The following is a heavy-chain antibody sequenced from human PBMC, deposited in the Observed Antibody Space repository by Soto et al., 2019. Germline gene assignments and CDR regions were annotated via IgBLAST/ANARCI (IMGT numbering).Heavy chain of an antibody. V-gene: IGHV4-59*01. D-gene: IGHD3-9*01. CDR3: ARGMAEEQIFYYFDY. CDR1: GGSISSYY. CDR2: IYYSGST. J-gene: IGHJ4*02. Sequence: SETLSLTWTVSGGSISSYYWSWIRQPPGKGLEWIGYIYYSGSTNYNPSLKNRVTISVDASKSQFYLKLRSVTAADTAVYYCARGMAEEQIFYYFDYWGQGALVTVSS.